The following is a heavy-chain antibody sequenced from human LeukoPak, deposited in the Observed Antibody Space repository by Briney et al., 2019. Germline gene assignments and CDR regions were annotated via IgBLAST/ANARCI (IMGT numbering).Heavy chain of an antibody. CDR1: GFTFSTYA. J-gene: IGHJ4*02. CDR3: ARVRYIRGSFYFEDF. D-gene: IGHD1-26*01. CDR2: ISGSGDRT. V-gene: IGHV3-23*01. Sequence: PGGSLRLSCAASGFTFSTYAMSWVRQAPGKGLEWVSGISGSGDRTDYADSVKGRFTISRDNPKKTLYLQMNSLRAEDTAVYYCARVRYIRGSFYFEDFWGQGALVTVSS.